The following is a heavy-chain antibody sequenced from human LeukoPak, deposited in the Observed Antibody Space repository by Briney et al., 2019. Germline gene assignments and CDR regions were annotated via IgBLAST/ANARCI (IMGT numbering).Heavy chain of an antibody. J-gene: IGHJ4*02. D-gene: IGHD3-22*01. CDR2: ISSSSSYI. CDR1: GFTFSSHS. Sequence: GGSLRLSCAASGFTFSSHSMNWVRQAPGKGLEWVSSISSSSSYIYYADSVKGRFTISRDNAKNSLYLQMNSLRAEDTAVYYCARGYYYESGGRGAYYFDHWGQGVLVTVSS. V-gene: IGHV3-21*01. CDR3: ARGYYYESGGRGAYYFDH.